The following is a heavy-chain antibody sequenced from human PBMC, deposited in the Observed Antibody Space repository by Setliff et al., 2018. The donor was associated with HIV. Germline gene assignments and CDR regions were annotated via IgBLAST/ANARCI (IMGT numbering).Heavy chain of an antibody. CDR3: ARESYFYGSGSYPTYFQH. CDR2: IYSDGRT. V-gene: IGHV3-53*05. D-gene: IGHD3-10*01. CDR1: GFPVRDNY. J-gene: IGHJ1*01. Sequence: GSLRLSCAASGFPVRDNYMTWVRQAPGKGLEWVSVIYSDGRTFYAESVKGRFTISRDNSKNTLYLHMSSLRAEDTALYYCARESYFYGSGSYPTYFQHCGQGTLVTVSS.